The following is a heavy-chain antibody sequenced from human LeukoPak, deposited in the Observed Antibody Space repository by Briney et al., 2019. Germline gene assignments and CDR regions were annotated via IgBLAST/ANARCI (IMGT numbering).Heavy chain of an antibody. Sequence: SETLSLTCTVSGGSISSYYWSWIRQPAGKGLEWIGRIYTSGSTNYNPSLKSRVTISVDTSKNQFSLKLSSVTAADTAVYYCARQGLVRGAFDIWGQGTMVTVSS. V-gene: IGHV4-4*07. J-gene: IGHJ3*02. CDR1: GGSISSYY. CDR2: IYTSGST. D-gene: IGHD6-6*01. CDR3: ARQGLVRGAFDI.